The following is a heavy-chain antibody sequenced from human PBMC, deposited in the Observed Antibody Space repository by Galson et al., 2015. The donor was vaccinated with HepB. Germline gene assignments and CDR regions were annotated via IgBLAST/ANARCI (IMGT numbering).Heavy chain of an antibody. CDR3: ARYSSTMAFDY. CDR1: GYTFTSYY. V-gene: IGHV1-46*01. CDR2: INPSGDSA. J-gene: IGHJ4*02. Sequence: VSCKASGYTFTSYYMFWVRQAPGQGLEWMGLINPSGDSATYSQKFQGTVTMTRDTSTSTVYMELSSLRSEDTAVYYCARYSSTMAFDYWGQGTLVTVSS. D-gene: IGHD2-2*01.